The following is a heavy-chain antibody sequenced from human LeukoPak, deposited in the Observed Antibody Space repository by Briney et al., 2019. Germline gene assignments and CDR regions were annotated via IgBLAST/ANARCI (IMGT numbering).Heavy chain of an antibody. CDR2: ISGSGNSP. CDR1: GFTFSSYA. V-gene: IGHV3-23*01. CDR3: AKDQRAVAGTCFDT. D-gene: IGHD6-19*01. J-gene: IGHJ4*02. Sequence: TGRSLRLSCAASGFTFSSYAMTWVRQAPGKGLEWVADISGSGNSPNYADSVKGRFTISRDNSNNTLYLQIKTLSAQNTAVYYCAKDQRAVAGTCFDTWGQGILVTVSS.